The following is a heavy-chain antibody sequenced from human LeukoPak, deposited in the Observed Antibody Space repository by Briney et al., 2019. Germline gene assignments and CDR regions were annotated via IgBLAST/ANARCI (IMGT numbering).Heavy chain of an antibody. CDR3: AKDQYGGNPQYYFDY. J-gene: IGHJ4*02. CDR2: ISGSGGNT. V-gene: IGHV3-23*01. D-gene: IGHD4-23*01. CDR1: GFTFSSYA. Sequence: GGSLRLSCAASGFTFSSYAMSWVRQAPGKGLNWVSAISGSGGNTYYADSVKGRFTISRDNSKNTLYLQMNSLRAEDTAVYYCAKDQYGGNPQYYFDYWGQGTLVTVSS.